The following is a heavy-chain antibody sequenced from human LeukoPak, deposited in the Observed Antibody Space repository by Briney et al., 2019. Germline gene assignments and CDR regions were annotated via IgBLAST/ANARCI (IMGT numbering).Heavy chain of an antibody. CDR2: IDRSGTYT. Sequence: GGSLRLSCAASGFTVSDYYMNWIRQAPGKGLEWISYIDRSGTYTAYADSVKGRFTISRDNAKNSLYLQMNSLRAEDTAVYYCARSTHSSSDYWGQGTRVTVSS. CDR3: ARSTHSSSDY. CDR1: GFTVSDYY. J-gene: IGHJ4*02. V-gene: IGHV3-11*03.